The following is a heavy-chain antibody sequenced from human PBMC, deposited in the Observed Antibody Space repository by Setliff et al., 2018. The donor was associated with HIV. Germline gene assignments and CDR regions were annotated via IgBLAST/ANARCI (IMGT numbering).Heavy chain of an antibody. CDR2: IIPMFGTG. Sequence: SVKVSCKTSGYTFTSYDISWVRQAPGQGLEWMGAIIPMFGTGFYAQKFQGRVTITTDESRTTSYMELSSLRFEDTAVYFCARVAHSSSYHYYGMDVWGQGTTVTVSS. J-gene: IGHJ6*02. D-gene: IGHD6-19*01. V-gene: IGHV1-69*05. CDR1: GYTFTSYD. CDR3: ARVAHSSSYHYYGMDV.